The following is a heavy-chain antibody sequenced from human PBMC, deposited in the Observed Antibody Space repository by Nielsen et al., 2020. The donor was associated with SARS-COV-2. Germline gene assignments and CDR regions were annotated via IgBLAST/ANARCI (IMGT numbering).Heavy chain of an antibody. CDR1: GFTFSSYG. Sequence: GESLKISCAASGFTFSSYGMHWVRQAPGKGLEWVAVISYDGSNKYYADSVKGRFTISRDNSKNTLYLQMNSLRAEDTAVYYCAKAAWAPRLLWFGELYSFGIDYWGQGTLVTVSS. CDR2: ISYDGSNK. V-gene: IGHV3-30*18. CDR3: AKAAWAPRLLWFGELYSFGIDY. J-gene: IGHJ4*02. D-gene: IGHD3-10*01.